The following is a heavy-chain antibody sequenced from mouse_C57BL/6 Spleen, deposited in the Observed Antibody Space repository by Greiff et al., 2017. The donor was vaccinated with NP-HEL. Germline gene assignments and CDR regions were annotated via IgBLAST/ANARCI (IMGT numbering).Heavy chain of an antibody. D-gene: IGHD3-3*01. CDR3: ARGGYSEGNFDY. CDR1: GYAFSRYW. CDR2: IYPGDGDT. Sequence: QVHVKQSGAEPVKPGASVKISCKASGYAFSRYWMNWVKQRPGTGPEWIGQIYPGDGDTNYNRKFKGKATLTADKSSSTAYMQLSSLTSEDSAVYFCARGGYSEGNFDYWGQGTTLTVSS. J-gene: IGHJ2*01. V-gene: IGHV1-80*01.